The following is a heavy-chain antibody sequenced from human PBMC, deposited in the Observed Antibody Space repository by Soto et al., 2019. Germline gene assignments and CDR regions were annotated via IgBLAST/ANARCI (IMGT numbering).Heavy chain of an antibody. Sequence: QVQLVQSGAEVKKPGSSVKVSCKASGGTFSSYAISWVRQAPGLGLEWMGGIIPIFGTADYAQKCPGRVTITAAESTRTAYMELSSLRSEDTAVYYCATMKGGSHYYFHGLDVWGQGTPGTVSS. CDR1: GGTFSSYA. J-gene: IGHJ6*02. V-gene: IGHV1-69*12. D-gene: IGHD3-10*01. CDR3: ATMKGGSHYYFHGLDV. CDR2: IIPIFGTA.